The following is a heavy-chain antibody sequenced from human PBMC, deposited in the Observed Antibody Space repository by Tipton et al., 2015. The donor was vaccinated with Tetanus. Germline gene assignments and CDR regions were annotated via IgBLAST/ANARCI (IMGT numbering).Heavy chain of an antibody. J-gene: IGHJ4*02. D-gene: IGHD3-22*01. CDR2: ISSSSSYT. CDR1: GFTFSDYY. CDR3: ARSHYDSSGKLFDY. Sequence: QLVQSGGGLVKPGGSLRLSCAASGFTFSDYYMSWIRQAPGKGLEWVSYISSSSSYTNYADSVKGRFTIFRDNAKNSLYLQMNNLRAEDTAVYYCARSHYDSSGKLFDYWGQGTLVTVSS. V-gene: IGHV3-11*06.